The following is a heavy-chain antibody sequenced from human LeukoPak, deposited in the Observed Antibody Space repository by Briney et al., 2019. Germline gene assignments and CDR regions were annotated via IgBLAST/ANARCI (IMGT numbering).Heavy chain of an antibody. CDR1: GGSISSDNW. Sequence: SGTLSLTCAVSGGSISSDNWWSWVRQPPGKGLEWIGEIYHSGSTNYNPSLQSRVTISVDKSNNHFSLRLTSVTAADTAVYYCATNGWYCLDHWGQGALVTVSS. CDR2: IYHSGST. J-gene: IGHJ1*01. D-gene: IGHD6-19*01. CDR3: ATNGWYCLDH. V-gene: IGHV4-4*02.